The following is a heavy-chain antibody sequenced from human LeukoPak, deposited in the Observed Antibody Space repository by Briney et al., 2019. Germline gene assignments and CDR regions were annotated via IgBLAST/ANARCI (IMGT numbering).Heavy chain of an antibody. CDR3: ARVTIFGVVDY. J-gene: IGHJ4*02. D-gene: IGHD3-3*01. V-gene: IGHV4-59*01. CDR1: GGSISSYY. CDR2: IYYSGST. Sequence: SETLSLTCPVSGGSISSYYWSWIRQPPGKGLEWIGYIYYSGSTNYNPSLKSRVTISVDTSKNQFSLKLSSVTAADTAVYYCARVTIFGVVDYWGQGTLVTVSS.